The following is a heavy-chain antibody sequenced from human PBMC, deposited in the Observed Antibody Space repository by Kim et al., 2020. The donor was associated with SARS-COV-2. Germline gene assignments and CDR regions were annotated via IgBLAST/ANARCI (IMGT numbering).Heavy chain of an antibody. D-gene: IGHD6-6*01. Sequence: SETLSLTCTVSGDSISSYYWSWVRQPPGKGLEWIGHIYYSGSTNYNPSLKSRVTISVDTSKNQFSLNLSSVTAAHTAVYYCARRVDSSSTYYMDVWGKGATVTVSS. CDR2: IYYSGST. J-gene: IGHJ6*03. V-gene: IGHV4-59*08. CDR1: GDSISSYY. CDR3: ARRVDSSSTYYMDV.